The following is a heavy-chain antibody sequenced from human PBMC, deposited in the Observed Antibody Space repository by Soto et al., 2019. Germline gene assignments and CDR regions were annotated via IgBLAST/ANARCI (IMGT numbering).Heavy chain of an antibody. D-gene: IGHD2-15*01. J-gene: IGHJ5*02. Sequence: QVQLVQSGAEVKKPGSSVKVSCKASGGTFSIYAISWVRQAPGQGLEWMGGIIPSFGTTNYAQKFQGRLTITADESTTTAYMELSSLTSEDTAVYYCARRRGAGSCYSTCWFDPWGQGTLVTVSS. V-gene: IGHV1-69*12. CDR2: IIPSFGTT. CDR3: ARRRGAGSCYSTCWFDP. CDR1: GGTFSIYA.